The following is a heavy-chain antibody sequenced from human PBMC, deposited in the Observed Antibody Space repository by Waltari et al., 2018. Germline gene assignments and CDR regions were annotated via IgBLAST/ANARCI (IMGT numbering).Heavy chain of an antibody. CDR3: ARTRITMIVVPQGSWYFDL. CDR2: IIPIFGTA. J-gene: IGHJ2*01. CDR1: GGTFSSYA. V-gene: IGHV1-69*01. Sequence: QVQLVQSGAEVKKPGSSVKVSCKASGGTFSSYAISWVRQAPGPGLEWMGGIIPIFGTANYAQKFQGRGTITADESTSTAYMELSSLRSEDTAVYYCARTRITMIVVPQGSWYFDLWGRGTLVTVSS. D-gene: IGHD3-22*01.